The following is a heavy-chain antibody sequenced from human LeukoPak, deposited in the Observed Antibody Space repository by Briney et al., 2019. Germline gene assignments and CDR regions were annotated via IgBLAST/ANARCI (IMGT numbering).Heavy chain of an antibody. J-gene: IGHJ4*02. CDR1: GFTFYKYD. D-gene: IGHD3-22*01. CDR2: VSGGGSDT. Sequence: GGSLRLSCAASGFTFYKYDMTWVRQAPGKGLEWVSAVSGGGSDTSYAASVKGRFTISRDNSKNTLSLQMNSLRVDDTAVYFRAKVGTYDSSGYYDDYYFDSWGQGTQVTVSS. V-gene: IGHV3-23*01. CDR3: AKVGTYDSSGYYDDYYFDS.